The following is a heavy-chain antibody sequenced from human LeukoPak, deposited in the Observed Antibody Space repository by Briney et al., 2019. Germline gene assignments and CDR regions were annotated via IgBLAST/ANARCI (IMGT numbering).Heavy chain of an antibody. V-gene: IGHV3-7*01. D-gene: IGHD3-3*01. CDR3: ARDAYDDASES. CDR1: GFTFSGYW. J-gene: IGHJ5*02. Sequence: GGSLRLSCAASGFTFSGYWMTWVRQAPGKGLECVANLRPDGSDKYYADSVKGRFTISRGNAKNSLYLQMNGLRADDTAIYYCARDAYDDASESWGQGTLVTVSS. CDR2: LRPDGSDK.